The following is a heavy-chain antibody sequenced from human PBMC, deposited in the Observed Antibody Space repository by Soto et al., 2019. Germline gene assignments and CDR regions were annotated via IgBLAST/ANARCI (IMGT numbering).Heavy chain of an antibody. CDR3: ASTGRFPLWSGYCPADY. Sequence: EVQLVESGGGLVQPGGSLRLSCAASGFTFSSYSMNWVRQAPGKGLEWVSYISSSSSTIYYADSVKGRFTISRDNAKNSLYLQMNSLRAEDTAVYYCASTGRFPLWSGYCPADYWGQGTLVTVSS. D-gene: IGHD3-3*01. CDR1: GFTFSSYS. J-gene: IGHJ4*02. V-gene: IGHV3-48*01. CDR2: ISSSSSTI.